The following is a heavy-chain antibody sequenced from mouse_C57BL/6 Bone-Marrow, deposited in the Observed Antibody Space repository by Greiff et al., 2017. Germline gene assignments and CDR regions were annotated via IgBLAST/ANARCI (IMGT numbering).Heavy chain of an antibody. Sequence: VQLQQPGAELVKPGASVTLSCKASGYTFTSYWMHWVKQRPGQGLEWIGMIHPNSGSTNYNEKFKSKATLTVDKSSSTAYMQLSSLTSEDSAVYYCARWLPAWFAYWGQGTPVTVSA. CDR1: GYTFTSYW. CDR3: ARWLPAWFAY. D-gene: IGHD2-2*01. V-gene: IGHV1-64*01. J-gene: IGHJ3*01. CDR2: IHPNSGST.